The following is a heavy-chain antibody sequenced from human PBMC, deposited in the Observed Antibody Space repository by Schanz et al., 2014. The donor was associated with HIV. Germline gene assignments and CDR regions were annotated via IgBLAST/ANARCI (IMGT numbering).Heavy chain of an antibody. CDR3: ARSRYGDHPYYFDL. Sequence: QVQLVQSGAEVKKPGASVKVSCKASGGTFSSYAISWVRQAPGQGLEWMGGIIPIFGTPNYAQKFQGRVTINADQSTTTVYMYLSSLRSDDTAVYYCARSRYGDHPYYFDLWGQGTPVAVS. V-gene: IGHV1-69*01. CDR1: GGTFSSYA. CDR2: IIPIFGTP. D-gene: IGHD2-21*02. J-gene: IGHJ4*02.